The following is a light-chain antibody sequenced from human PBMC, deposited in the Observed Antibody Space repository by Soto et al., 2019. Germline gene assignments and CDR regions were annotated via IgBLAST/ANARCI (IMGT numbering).Light chain of an antibody. J-gene: IGLJ1*01. V-gene: IGLV2-14*03. CDR3: GSYTTSNTRQIV. Sequence: QSALTQPASVSGSPGQSITISCXGTSSDVXGYNYVSCYQHHPGKAPKLMIFDVSNRPSGVSNRFSGSKSGNTASLTISGLQPEDEADYYCGSYTTSNTRQIVFGTGTKVT. CDR2: DVS. CDR1: SSDVXGYNY.